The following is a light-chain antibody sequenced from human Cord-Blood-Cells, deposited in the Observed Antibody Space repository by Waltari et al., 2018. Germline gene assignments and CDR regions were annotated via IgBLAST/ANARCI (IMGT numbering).Light chain of an antibody. CDR1: HGISSY. J-gene: IGKJ3*01. V-gene: IGKV1-9*01. CDR2: AAS. Sequence: IQLTQSPSSLSASVGDRVNITCRASHGISSYLAWYQQKPGKAPKLLIYAASTLQSGVPSRFSGSGSGTDFTLTISSLQPEDFATYYCQQLNSLFTFGPGTKVDIK. CDR3: QQLNSLFT.